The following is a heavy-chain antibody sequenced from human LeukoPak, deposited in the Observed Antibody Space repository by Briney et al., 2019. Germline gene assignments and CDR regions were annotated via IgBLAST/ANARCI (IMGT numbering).Heavy chain of an antibody. Sequence: SETLSLTCAVSGYSISSGYYWGWIRQPPGKGLEWIGSIYHSGSTYYSPSLKSRVTISVDTSKNQFSLKLSSVTAADTAVYYCARVEGYYDYVWGSYRPTNTFDYWGQGTLVTVSS. V-gene: IGHV4-38-2*01. CDR2: IYHSGST. CDR1: GYSISSGYY. J-gene: IGHJ4*02. D-gene: IGHD3-16*02. CDR3: ARVEGYYDYVWGSYRPTNTFDY.